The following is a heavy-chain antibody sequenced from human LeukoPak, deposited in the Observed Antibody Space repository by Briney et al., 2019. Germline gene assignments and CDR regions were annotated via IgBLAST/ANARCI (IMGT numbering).Heavy chain of an antibody. V-gene: IGHV1-46*01. J-gene: IGHJ5*02. CDR1: GYTFTSYY. CDR3: ARDIKRSRARWENLGFDP. CDR2: INPSGGST. D-gene: IGHD1-14*01. Sequence: GASVKVSCKASGYTFTSYYMHWVRQAPGQGLEWMGIINPSGGSTSYAQKFQGRVTMTRDMSTSTVYMELRSLRSDDTAVYYCARDIKRSRARWENLGFDPWGQGTLVTVSS.